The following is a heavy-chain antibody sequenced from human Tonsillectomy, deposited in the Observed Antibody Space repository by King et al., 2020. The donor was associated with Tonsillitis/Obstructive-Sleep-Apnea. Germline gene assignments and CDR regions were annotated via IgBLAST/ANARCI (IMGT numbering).Heavy chain of an antibody. CDR2: ITSSSSYS. CDR3: ARVSHCGSTSCYDFDY. D-gene: IGHD2-2*01. CDR1: GFTFSDYY. Sequence: VQLVESGGGLVKPGGSLRLSCAASGFTFSDYYMSWIRQAPGKGLEWVSYITSSSSYSNYADSVKGPFTISRDTAKNSLFLQMNSLRDEDTAVYYCARVSHCGSTSCYDFDYWGQGTLVTVSS. J-gene: IGHJ4*02. V-gene: IGHV3-11*05.